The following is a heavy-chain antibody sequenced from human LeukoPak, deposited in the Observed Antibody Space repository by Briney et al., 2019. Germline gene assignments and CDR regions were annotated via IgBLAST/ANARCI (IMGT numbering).Heavy chain of an antibody. CDR3: ARPHPYDSSGYYYN. CDR1: GGSFSGYY. V-gene: IGHV4-34*01. Sequence: KTSETLSLTCAVYGGSFSGYYWSWIRQPPGKGLEWIGEINHSGSTNYNPSLKSRVTISVDTPKNQFSLKLSSVTAADTAVYYCARPHPYDSSGYYYNWGQGTLVTVSS. D-gene: IGHD3-22*01. CDR2: INHSGST. J-gene: IGHJ4*02.